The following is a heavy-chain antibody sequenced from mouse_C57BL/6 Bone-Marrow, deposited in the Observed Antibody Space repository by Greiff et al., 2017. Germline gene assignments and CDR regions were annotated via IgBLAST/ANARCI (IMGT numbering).Heavy chain of an antibody. D-gene: IGHD1-1*01. CDR1: GYTFTSYW. V-gene: IGHV1-5*01. CDR2: IYPGNSDT. J-gene: IGHJ4*01. Sequence: EVQLQQSGTVLARPGASVKMSCKTSGYTFTSYWMHWVKQRPGQGLEWIGAIYPGNSDTSYNQKSKGTAKLTAVTSARNAYMVLSSLTKEDSAVYYCTKEFITTVVAAKDYAMDYWGQGTSVTVSS. CDR3: TKEFITTVVAAKDYAMDY.